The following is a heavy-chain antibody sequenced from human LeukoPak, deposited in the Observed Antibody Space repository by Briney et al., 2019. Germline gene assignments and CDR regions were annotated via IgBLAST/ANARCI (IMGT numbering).Heavy chain of an antibody. Sequence: ASVQISCKASGYIFTGYYMHWVRRAPGQGREWRGWINPSSGGTNYAQKFQGRVTMTRDTSISTAYMELSRLRSDDTAVYYCARGIAAHSDYWGQGTLVSVS. D-gene: IGHD6-6*01. CDR2: INPSSGGT. CDR3: ARGIAAHSDY. CDR1: GYIFTGYY. V-gene: IGHV1-2*02. J-gene: IGHJ4*02.